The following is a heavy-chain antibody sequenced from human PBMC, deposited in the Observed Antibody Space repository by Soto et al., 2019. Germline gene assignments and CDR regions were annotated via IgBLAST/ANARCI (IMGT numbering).Heavy chain of an antibody. CDR1: GGSISSRGYY. Sequence: QLQLQESGPGLVKPSETLSLTCTVSGGSISSRGYYWGWIRQPPGKGLEWIGTIYYSGSTYYNPSXKSRVTISVDTSKHQFSLKLSSVTAADPAVYYCATSNWFDPWGQGTLVTVSS. J-gene: IGHJ5*02. CDR3: ATSNWFDP. CDR2: IYYSGST. V-gene: IGHV4-39*01.